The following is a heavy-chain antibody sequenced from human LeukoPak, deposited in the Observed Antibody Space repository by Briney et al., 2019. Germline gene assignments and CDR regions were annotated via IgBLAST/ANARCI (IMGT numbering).Heavy chain of an antibody. V-gene: IGHV1-2*02. D-gene: IGHD2-15*01. CDR3: ARALGHCSGGSCGLDP. CDR2: INPNSGGT. J-gene: IGHJ5*02. CDR1: GYTFTGYY. Sequence: ASVKVSCKASGYTFTGYYMHWVRQAPGQGLEWMGWINPNSGGTNYAQKFQGRITMTRDTSISTAYMELSRLRSDDTAVYYCARALGHCSGGSCGLDPWGQGTLVTVSS.